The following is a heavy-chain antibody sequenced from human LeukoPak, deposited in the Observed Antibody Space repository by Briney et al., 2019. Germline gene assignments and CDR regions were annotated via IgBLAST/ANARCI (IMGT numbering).Heavy chain of an antibody. D-gene: IGHD4-11*01. J-gene: IGHJ3*02. V-gene: IGHV4-31*03. CDR3: ARSGLRSNDAFDI. CDR2: IYYSGST. CDR1: GGSISSGGYY. Sequence: PSQTLSLTCTVSGGSISSGGYYWSWIRQHPGKGLEWIGYIYYSGSTYYNPSLKSRVTISVDTSKNQFSLKLSSVTAADTGVYYCARSGLRSNDAFDIWGQGTMVTVSS.